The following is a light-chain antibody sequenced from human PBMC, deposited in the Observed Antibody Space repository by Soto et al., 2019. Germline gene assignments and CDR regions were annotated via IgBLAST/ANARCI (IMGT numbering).Light chain of an antibody. CDR2: AAS. J-gene: IGKJ1*01. CDR1: QSISSN. Sequence: EIVMTQSPATLSVSPGEGATLSCRASQSISSNLAWYQQKSGQSPRLLIYAASTRAPGFTAKFSGSGSGTEFTLTISSLQSEDFAVYYRQQYSNWPPTFGQGTKVELK. V-gene: IGKV3-15*01. CDR3: QQYSNWPPT.